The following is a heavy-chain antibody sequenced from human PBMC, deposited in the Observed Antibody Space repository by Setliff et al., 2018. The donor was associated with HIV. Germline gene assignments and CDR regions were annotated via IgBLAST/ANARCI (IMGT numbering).Heavy chain of an antibody. D-gene: IGHD3-22*01. J-gene: IGHJ1*01. CDR3: ARRQWGTSGYYEFFQQ. V-gene: IGHV4-59*01. CDR2: IYDSGSA. CDR1: GDSISSYY. Sequence: SETLSLTCTVSGDSISSYYLNWIRQPPGKGLEWIGTIYDSGSAKHNPSLESRVRISVDTSKNHLSLKLNSVTVADTAVYYCARRQWGTSGYYEFFQQWGQGTLVTVSS.